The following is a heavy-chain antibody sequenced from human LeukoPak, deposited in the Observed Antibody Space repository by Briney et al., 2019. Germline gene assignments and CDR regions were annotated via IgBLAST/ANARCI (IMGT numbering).Heavy chain of an antibody. D-gene: IGHD3-16*01. V-gene: IGHV1-2*02. CDR3: ARGGGDLRRLDRDWFDP. CDR1: GYTFTGYY. Sequence: GASVKVSCKASGYTFTGYYMHWVRQAPGQGLGWMGWINPNSGGTNYAQKFQGRVTMTRDTSISTAYMELSRLRSDDTAVYYCARGGGDLRRLDRDWFDPWGQGTLVTVSS. J-gene: IGHJ5*02. CDR2: INPNSGGT.